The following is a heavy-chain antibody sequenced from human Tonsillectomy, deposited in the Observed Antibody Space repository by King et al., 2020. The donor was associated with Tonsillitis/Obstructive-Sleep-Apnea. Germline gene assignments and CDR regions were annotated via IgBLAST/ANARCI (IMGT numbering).Heavy chain of an antibody. CDR2: IRTKHYGGTT. V-gene: IGHV3-49*04. CDR1: GFTFGDYT. D-gene: IGHD1-26*01. CDR3: TRVPSGNYYYYMDV. Sequence: VQLVESGGGLVQPGRSLRLSCRTSGFTFGDYTMNWVRQTPGKGLEWVGFIRTKHYGGTTEYAASVKGRFSISGDDSKSIVYLQMNSLKTEDTGVYFCTRVPSGNYYYYMDVWGKGTTVTVSS. J-gene: IGHJ6*03.